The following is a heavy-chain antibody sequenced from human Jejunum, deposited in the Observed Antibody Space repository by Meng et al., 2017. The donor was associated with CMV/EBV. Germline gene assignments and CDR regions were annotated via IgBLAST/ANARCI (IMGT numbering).Heavy chain of an antibody. J-gene: IGHJ5*02. CDR1: GYTFRGYF. V-gene: IGHV1-2*02. CDR2: INPKRGDA. D-gene: IGHD6-13*01. CDR3: AKRAGYTSSWYEFDP. Sequence: SGYTFRGYFIHWVRQAPGQGLEWMGWINPKRGDANYAERFQGRVTMTRDTSINTVYMEMTSLRSDDTAVYYCAKRAGYTSSWYEFDPWGQGTLVTVSS.